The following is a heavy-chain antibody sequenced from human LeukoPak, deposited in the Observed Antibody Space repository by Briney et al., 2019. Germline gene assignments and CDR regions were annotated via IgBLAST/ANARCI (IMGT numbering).Heavy chain of an antibody. Sequence: SETLSLTCTVSGGSISSYYWSWIRQPPGKGLEWIGYIYYSGSTNYNPSLKSRVTISVDTSKNQFSLKLSSVTAADTAVYYCARGQLGYCSGGSCYYTSYYYYYMDVWGKGTTVTISS. V-gene: IGHV4-59*01. CDR3: ARGQLGYCSGGSCYYTSYYYYYMDV. D-gene: IGHD2-15*01. CDR1: GGSISSYY. J-gene: IGHJ6*03. CDR2: IYYSGST.